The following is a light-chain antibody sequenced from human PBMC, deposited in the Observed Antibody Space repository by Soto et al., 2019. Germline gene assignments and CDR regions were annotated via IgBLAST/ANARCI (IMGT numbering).Light chain of an antibody. V-gene: IGKV3-20*01. CDR2: GAS. J-gene: IGKJ1*01. CDR1: QSVSSSY. Sequence: EIVLTQSPGTLSLSPGERATLSCRASQSVSSSYLAWYQQKPGQAPRLLIYGASSRATGIPDRFSGSGSGTAFTLTISSLEPEDFAVYYCQHYGSSPRTFGQGTKVEI. CDR3: QHYGSSPRT.